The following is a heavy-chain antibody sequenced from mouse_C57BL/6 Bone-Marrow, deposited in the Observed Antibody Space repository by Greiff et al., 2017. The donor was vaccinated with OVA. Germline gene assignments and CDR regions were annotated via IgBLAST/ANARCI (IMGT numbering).Heavy chain of an antibody. V-gene: IGHV1-74*01. CDR1: GYTFTSYW. Sequence: VQLQQPGAELVKPGASVKVSCKASGYTFTSYWLHWVKPRPGQGLEWIGRIHPSDSDTTSNQQFKGKATLTVDKSSSTAYMQLSSLTSEDSAVYYCAIGWLLRAMDYWGQGTSVTVSS. D-gene: IGHD2-3*01. CDR2: IHPSDSDT. J-gene: IGHJ4*01. CDR3: AIGWLLRAMDY.